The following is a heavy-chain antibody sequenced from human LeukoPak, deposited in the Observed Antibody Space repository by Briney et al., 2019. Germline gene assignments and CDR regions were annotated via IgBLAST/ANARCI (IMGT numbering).Heavy chain of an antibody. V-gene: IGHV3-43*02. D-gene: IGHD3-10*01. J-gene: IGHJ4*02. CDR2: ISGDGGST. CDR3: AKDMVMGWFGEIGYFDY. CDR1: GFTFDDYA. Sequence: PGGSLRLSCAASGFTFDDYAMHWVRQAPGKGLEWVSLISGDGGSTYYADSVKGRFTISRDNSKNSLYLQMNSLRTEDTALYYCAKDMVMGWFGEIGYFDYWGQGTLVTVSS.